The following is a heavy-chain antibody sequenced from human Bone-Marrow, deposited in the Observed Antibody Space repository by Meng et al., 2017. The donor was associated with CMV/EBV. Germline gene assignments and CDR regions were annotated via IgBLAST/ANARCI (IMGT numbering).Heavy chain of an antibody. CDR1: GFTFSPYS. CDR3: AREGLVDF. V-gene: IGHV3-48*04. CDR2: ISSSSSIK. Sequence: GESLKISCAASGFTFSPYSMNWVRQAPGEGLEWVSYISSSSSIKYYADSVKGRFTISRDNAKNSLYLQMNSLRSEDTAVYYCAREGLVDFRGQGTLVTVSS. J-gene: IGHJ4*02. D-gene: IGHD2-8*02.